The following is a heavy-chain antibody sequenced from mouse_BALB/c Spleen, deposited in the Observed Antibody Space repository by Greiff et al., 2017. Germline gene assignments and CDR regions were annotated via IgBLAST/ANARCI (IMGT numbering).Heavy chain of an antibody. CDR3: ARWITTATGAMDY. CDR2: ISYSGST. V-gene: IGHV3-2*02. J-gene: IGHJ4*01. Sequence: EVKLQESGPGLVKPSQSLSLTCTVTGYSITSDYAWNWIRQFPGNKLEWMGYISYSGSTSYNPSLKSRISITRDTSKNQFFLQLNSVTTEDTATYYCARWITTATGAMDYWGQGTSVTVSS. D-gene: IGHD1-2*01. CDR1: GYSITSDYA.